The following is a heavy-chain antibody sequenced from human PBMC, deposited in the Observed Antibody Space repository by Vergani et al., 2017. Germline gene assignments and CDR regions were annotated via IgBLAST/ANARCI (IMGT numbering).Heavy chain of an antibody. CDR1: GVTFSSYA. V-gene: IGHV1-69*01. D-gene: IGHD2-21*02. J-gene: IGHJ6*03. Sequence: QVQLVQSGAEVKKPGSSVKVSCKASGVTFSSYAISWVRQAPGQGLEWMGGIIPIIGTANYAQKFQGRVTITADESTSTAYMELSSLRSEDTAVYYCARVVTKTPYYYYYYMDVWGKGTTVTVSS. CDR3: ARVVTKTPYYYYYYMDV. CDR2: IIPIIGTA.